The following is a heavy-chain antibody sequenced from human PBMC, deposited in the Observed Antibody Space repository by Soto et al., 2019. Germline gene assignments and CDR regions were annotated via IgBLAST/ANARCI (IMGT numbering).Heavy chain of an antibody. J-gene: IGHJ6*02. V-gene: IGHV4-61*08. CDR1: GGSISSGGYY. CDR3: ARGGYCSGGSCYTYYYGMDV. D-gene: IGHD2-15*01. CDR2: IYYSGST. Sequence: SETLSLTCAVSGGSISSGGYYGSWIRQPPGKGLEWIGYIYYSGSTNYNPSLKSRVTISVDTSKNQFSLKLSSVTAADTAVYYCARGGYCSGGSCYTYYYGMDVWGQGTTVTVSS.